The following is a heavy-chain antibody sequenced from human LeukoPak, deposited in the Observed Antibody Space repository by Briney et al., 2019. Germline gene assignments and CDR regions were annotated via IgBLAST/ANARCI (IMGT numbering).Heavy chain of an antibody. J-gene: IGHJ4*02. Sequence: SETLSLTCTVSGGSISSYYWGWIRQPPGKGLEWIGSIYYSGSTYYNPSLKSRVTISVDTSKNQFSLKLSSVTAADTAVYYCARVYGDYPGAVDYWGQGTLVTVSS. V-gene: IGHV4-39*07. CDR1: GGSISSYY. D-gene: IGHD4-17*01. CDR3: ARVYGDYPGAVDY. CDR2: IYYSGST.